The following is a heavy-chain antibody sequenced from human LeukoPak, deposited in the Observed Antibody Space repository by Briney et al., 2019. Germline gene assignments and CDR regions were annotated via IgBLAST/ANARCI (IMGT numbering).Heavy chain of an antibody. Sequence: GGSLRLSCAASGFSLSDHYMTWVRQAPGEGLEWLSYISGSGSDIDYAGSVKGRFTISRDNAKNSLYLQMNSLRAEDTAVYYCARGPGRSGSDYWGQGTLVTVSS. D-gene: IGHD6-19*01. CDR1: GFSLSDHY. J-gene: IGHJ4*02. V-gene: IGHV3-11*01. CDR3: ARGPGRSGSDY. CDR2: ISGSGSDI.